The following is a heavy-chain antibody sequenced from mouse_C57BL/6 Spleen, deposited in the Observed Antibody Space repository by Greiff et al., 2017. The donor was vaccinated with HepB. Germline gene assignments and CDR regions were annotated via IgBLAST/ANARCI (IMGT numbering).Heavy chain of an antibody. J-gene: IGHJ2*01. Sequence: EVKLVESGGGLVKPGGSLKLSCAASGFTFSDYGMHWVRQAPEKGLEWVAYISSGSSTIYYADKVKGRFTISRDNAKNTLFLQMTSLRSEDTAMYYCARRSNYGGYFDYWGQGTTLTVSS. CDR3: ARRSNYGGYFDY. CDR1: GFTFSDYG. CDR2: ISSGSSTI. D-gene: IGHD2-5*01. V-gene: IGHV5-17*01.